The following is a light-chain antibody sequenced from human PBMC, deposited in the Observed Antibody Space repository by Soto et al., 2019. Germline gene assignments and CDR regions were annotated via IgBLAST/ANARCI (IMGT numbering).Light chain of an antibody. CDR3: QQYGSFRT. Sequence: EIVLTQSPGTLSLSPGERATLSCRAGQSVSNSYLAWYQQKPGQAPRLLIYGASSRATGIPDRFSGSGSGKDFTLTISRLEPEDFAVYYCQQYGSFRTFGQGTKVEIK. CDR2: GAS. V-gene: IGKV3-20*01. J-gene: IGKJ1*01. CDR1: QSVSNSY.